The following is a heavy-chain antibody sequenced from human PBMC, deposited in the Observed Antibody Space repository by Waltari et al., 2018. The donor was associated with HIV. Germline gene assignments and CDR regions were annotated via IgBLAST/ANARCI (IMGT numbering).Heavy chain of an antibody. D-gene: IGHD1-20*01. CDR1: GFTFSSFA. V-gene: IGHV3-33*01. Sequence: QVQLLESGGGVVQPGKSLRLSCTASGFTFSSFAMHWVRQAPGKGLEVGAVIVYDGTNTYYANAVKGRVSVSRDNSRDMVFLQMDSLRADDTAVYYCACMSLSWYKPVGYFDPWGQGSQVTVYS. CDR3: ACMSLSWYKPVGYFDP. J-gene: IGHJ5*01. CDR2: IVYDGTNT.